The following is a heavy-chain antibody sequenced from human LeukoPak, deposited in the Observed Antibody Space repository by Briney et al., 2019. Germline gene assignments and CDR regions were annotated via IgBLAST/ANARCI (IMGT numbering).Heavy chain of an antibody. J-gene: IGHJ6*02. CDR2: IVVGSGNT. CDR3: AAALPRYYYYYYGMDV. D-gene: IGHD3-10*01. V-gene: IGHV1-58*02. Sequence: SVKVSCKASGFTFTSSAMQWVRPARGQRLEWIGWIVVGSGNTNYAQKFQERVTITRDMSTSTAYMELSSLRSEDTAVYYCAAALPRYYYYYYGMDVWGQGTTVTVSS. CDR1: GFTFTSSA.